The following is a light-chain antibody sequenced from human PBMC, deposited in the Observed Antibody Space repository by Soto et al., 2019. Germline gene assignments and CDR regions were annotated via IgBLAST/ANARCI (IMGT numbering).Light chain of an antibody. V-gene: IGKV3-20*01. CDR2: GAS. CDR1: QVTSRY. Sequence: ENVLTQSPGTLSLSPGESATLSCRASQVTSRYLSWYQQRPGQAPRLLIYGASSRATGIPDRFSGSGSGTDFTLTICRLEPEDFAVYYCQQYSTSPISFGQGTRLEIK. CDR3: QQYSTSPIS. J-gene: IGKJ5*01.